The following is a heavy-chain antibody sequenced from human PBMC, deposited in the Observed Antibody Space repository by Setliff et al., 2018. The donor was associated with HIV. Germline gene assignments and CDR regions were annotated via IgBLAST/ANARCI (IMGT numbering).Heavy chain of an antibody. CDR3: ARSKTFYDFWGGYYTHGAFKI. D-gene: IGHD3-3*01. CDR2: IFYSGIT. CDR1: GGSISSGSYY. J-gene: IGHJ3*02. Sequence: SETLSLTCTVSGGSISSGSYYWGWIRQPPGKGLEWIGSIFYSGITYYNPSLKSRVTISVDTSKNQFSLNLTSVTAADTAVYYCARSKTFYDFWGGYYTHGAFKIWGLGTMVTVSS. V-gene: IGHV4-39*01.